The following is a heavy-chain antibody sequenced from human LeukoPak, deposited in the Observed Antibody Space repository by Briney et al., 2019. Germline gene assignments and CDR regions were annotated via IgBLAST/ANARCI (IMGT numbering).Heavy chain of an antibody. V-gene: IGHV3-66*01. CDR3: TTVSSRRFDY. CDR1: GFTFSSYA. CDR2: IYSGGNT. J-gene: IGHJ4*02. Sequence: GGSLRLSCAASGFTFSSYAMSWVRQAPGKGLEWVSIIYSGGNTYYADSLKGRFSISRDNSKNTLYLQMNSLRAEDTAVYYCTTVSSRRFDYRGQGTLVTVSS.